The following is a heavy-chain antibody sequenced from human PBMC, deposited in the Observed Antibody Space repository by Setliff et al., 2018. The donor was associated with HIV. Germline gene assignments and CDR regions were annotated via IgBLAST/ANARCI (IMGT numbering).Heavy chain of an antibody. D-gene: IGHD4-17*01. V-gene: IGHV3-49*04. Sequence: PGGSLRLSCAASRFTFSNYWMSWVRQAPGKGLEWVGFIRSKAYGGTTECAASVKGRFTVSRDDSKGIAYLQMNSLKTEDTAVYYCTRRTTALDYWGQGTLVTVSS. CDR1: RFTFSNYW. J-gene: IGHJ4*02. CDR3: TRRTTALDY. CDR2: IRSKAYGGTT.